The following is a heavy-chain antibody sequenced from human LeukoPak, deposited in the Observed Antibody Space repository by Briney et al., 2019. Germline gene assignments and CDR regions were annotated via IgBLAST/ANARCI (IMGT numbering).Heavy chain of an antibody. J-gene: IGHJ5*02. CDR1: GFTFSSYA. D-gene: IGHD6-13*01. Sequence: GGSLRLSCAASGFTFSSYAMHWVRQAPGKGLEWVAVISYDGSNKYYADSVKGRFTISRDNSKNTLYLQMNSLRAEDTAVYYCAALIAAAVRFDPWGQGTLVTVSS. V-gene: IGHV3-30-3*01. CDR3: AALIAAAVRFDP. CDR2: ISYDGSNK.